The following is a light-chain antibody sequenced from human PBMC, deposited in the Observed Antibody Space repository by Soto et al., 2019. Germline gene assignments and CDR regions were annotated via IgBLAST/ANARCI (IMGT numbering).Light chain of an antibody. CDR2: DVS. CDR3: HLKV. Sequence: QSVLTQPRSVSGSPGRAVTISCTGTSSDVGGYNYVSWYQQHPGKAPKLMIYDVSKRPSGVPDRFSGSKSGNTASLTISGLQAEDEADYYCHLKVFGTGTKVTVL. V-gene: IGLV2-11*01. J-gene: IGLJ1*01. CDR1: SSDVGGYNY.